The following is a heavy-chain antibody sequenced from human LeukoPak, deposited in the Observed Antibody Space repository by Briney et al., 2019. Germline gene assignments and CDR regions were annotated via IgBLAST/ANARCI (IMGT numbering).Heavy chain of an antibody. CDR2: IIPIFATA. CDR1: GGTFSSYA. D-gene: IGHD5-12*01. Sequence: ASVKVSCKASGGTFSSYAISWVRQAPGQGLEWMGGIIPIFATANYAQNFQGRVTITADESTSTAYMELSSLRSEDSAVYFCARSPSMVATLYYYYYYYMDVWGKGTTVTVSS. CDR3: ARSPSMVATLYYYYYYYMDV. J-gene: IGHJ6*03. V-gene: IGHV1-69*13.